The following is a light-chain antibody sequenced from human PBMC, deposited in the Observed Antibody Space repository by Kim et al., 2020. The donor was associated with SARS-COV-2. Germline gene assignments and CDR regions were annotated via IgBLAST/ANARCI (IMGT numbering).Light chain of an antibody. Sequence: QSALTQPRSVSGSPGQSVTVSCTETSSDDDYKYVSWYQHHPGKAPKLILYDANKRPSGVPDRFSGSKSGNTASLTISGLQADDEADYHCCSYADNFVVFGGGTQLTVL. CDR2: DAN. CDR3: CSYADNFVV. CDR1: SSDDDYKY. V-gene: IGLV2-11*01. J-gene: IGLJ2*01.